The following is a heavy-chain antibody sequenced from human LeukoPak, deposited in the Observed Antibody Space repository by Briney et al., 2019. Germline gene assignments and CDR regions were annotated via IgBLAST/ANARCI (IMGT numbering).Heavy chain of an antibody. CDR3: ARGFTSYYYYYGMDV. CDR2: IWYDGSNK. CDR1: GFTFSSYG. V-gene: IGHV3-33*01. J-gene: IGHJ6*02. Sequence: EGSLRLSCAATGFTFSSYGMHWVRQAPGKGLEGVAVIWYDGSNKYYADSVKGRFTISRDNSKHTLYLQMNSLRAEDTAVYYCARGFTSYYYYYGMDVWGQGTTVTVSS.